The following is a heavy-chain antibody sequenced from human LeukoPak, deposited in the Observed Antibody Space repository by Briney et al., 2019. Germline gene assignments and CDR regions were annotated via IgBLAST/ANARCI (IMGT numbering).Heavy chain of an antibody. V-gene: IGHV3-66*02. J-gene: IGHJ4*02. Sequence: GGSLRLSCAASGFTFSSYWMHLVRQAPGKGLEWVSVIYSGGSTYYADSVKGRFTISRDNSKNTLYLQMNSLRAEDTAVYYCARDLAYRGQGTLVTVSS. CDR3: ARDLAY. CDR2: IYSGGST. CDR1: GFTFSSYW.